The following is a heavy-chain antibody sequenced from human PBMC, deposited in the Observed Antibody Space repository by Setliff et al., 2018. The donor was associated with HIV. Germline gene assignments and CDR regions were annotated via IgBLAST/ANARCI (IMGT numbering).Heavy chain of an antibody. CDR3: ASLPRTTVVVGNWYFDL. CDR1: GGSISSYY. V-gene: IGHV4-4*07. D-gene: IGHD4-17*01. Sequence: SETLSLTCTVSGGSISSYYWSWIRQPAGKGLEWMGRIYTTGITNFNPNHNPSLTSRVTMSTDTSKNQFSLKLSSVTAADTAVYYCASLPRTTVVVGNWYFDLWGRGTLVTVSS. J-gene: IGHJ2*01. CDR2: IYTTGIT.